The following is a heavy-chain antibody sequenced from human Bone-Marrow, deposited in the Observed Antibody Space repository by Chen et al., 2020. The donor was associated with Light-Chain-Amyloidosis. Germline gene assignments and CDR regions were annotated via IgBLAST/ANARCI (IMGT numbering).Heavy chain of an antibody. D-gene: IGHD1-1*01. V-gene: IGHV3-21*01. CDR2: ITTSSNYI. Sequence: EVQLSESGGGLIQPGGSLRLSCAASGFTFSSYSMNWVRQTPGKGLEWVSSITTSSNYIYYADSVKGRFTISRDNAKNSLYLQMNSLRAEDTAMYYCVRHLGAWDDRDAFDIWGQGTMVTVSS. CDR1: GFTFSSYS. CDR3: VRHLGAWDDRDAFDI. J-gene: IGHJ3*02.